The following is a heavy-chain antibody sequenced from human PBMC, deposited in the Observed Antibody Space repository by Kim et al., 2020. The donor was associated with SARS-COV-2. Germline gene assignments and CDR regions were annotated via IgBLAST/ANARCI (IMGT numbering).Heavy chain of an antibody. V-gene: IGHV3-53*01. D-gene: IGHD6-19*01. CDR3: ARSEHWLAFDY. Sequence: GGSLRLSCAASGFTVSSNYMNWVRQAPGKGLEWVSLIYGAGNTNYADSVKGRFTISRDNSKNTLYLQMNSLRVEDTAVYYCARSEHWLAFDYWGQGILVTVSS. J-gene: IGHJ4*02. CDR2: IYGAGNT. CDR1: GFTVSSNY.